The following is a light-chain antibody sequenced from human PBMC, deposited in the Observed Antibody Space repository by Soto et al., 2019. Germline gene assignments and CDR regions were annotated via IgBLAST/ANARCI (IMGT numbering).Light chain of an antibody. CDR2: DVS. J-gene: IGLJ2*01. Sequence: QSALTQPASVSGSPGQSITIYCTGTSSDVGGYNYVSWYQQHPGKAPKLMIYDVSNRPSGVSNRFSGSKSGNTASLTISGLQAEDEADYYCNSYTSSSTVVFGGGTKLTVL. V-gene: IGLV2-14*03. CDR3: NSYTSSSTVV. CDR1: SSDVGGYNY.